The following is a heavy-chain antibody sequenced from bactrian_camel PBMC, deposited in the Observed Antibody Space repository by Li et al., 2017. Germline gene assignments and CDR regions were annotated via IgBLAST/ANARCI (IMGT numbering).Heavy chain of an antibody. Sequence: HVQLVESGGGSVQAGGSLRLSCEASGDMYIRYCMAWFRQVPGKEREGVAAIYTDDGCTIYADDVKDRFTITYVEAKNTVCLQMNSMKPEDTAMYYCVADPPPGTIAGLHTYCNGALSSRAHEGQGTQVTVS. J-gene: IGHJ4*01. CDR1: GDMYIRYC. D-gene: IGHD2*01. V-gene: IGHV3S53*01. CDR2: IYTDDGCT.